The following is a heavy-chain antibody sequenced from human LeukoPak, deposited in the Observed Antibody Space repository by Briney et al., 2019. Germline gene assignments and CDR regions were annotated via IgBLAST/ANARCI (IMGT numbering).Heavy chain of an antibody. CDR1: GYTFTGYY. D-gene: IGHD4-23*01. Sequence: GASVKVSCKASGYTFTGYYMHWVRQAPGQGLEWMGWINPNSGGTNYARKFQGRVTMTRDTSINTAYMELSRLRSDDTAVYYCARDVSTVVTPGYYYYHMDVWGKGTTVTVSS. CDR3: ARDVSTVVTPGYYYYHMDV. CDR2: INPNSGGT. J-gene: IGHJ6*03. V-gene: IGHV1-2*02.